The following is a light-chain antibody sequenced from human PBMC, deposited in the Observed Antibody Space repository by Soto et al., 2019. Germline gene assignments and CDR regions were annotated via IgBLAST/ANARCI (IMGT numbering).Light chain of an antibody. CDR3: QQRSNWLPFT. CDR2: DSS. V-gene: IGKV3-11*01. CDR1: QSVSSY. J-gene: IGKJ3*01. Sequence: EIVLTQSPATLSLSPGERATLSCRASQSVSSYLAWYQQKPGQAPRLLIYDSSNKAPGIPARFSGSGSGTDFTRTISSLEPEDFAVYYCQQRSNWLPFTFGPGTNVAIK.